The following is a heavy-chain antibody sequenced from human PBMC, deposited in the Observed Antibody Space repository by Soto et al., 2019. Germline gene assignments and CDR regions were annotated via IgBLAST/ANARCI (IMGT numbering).Heavy chain of an antibody. Sequence: HSETLYLTCTASGGSISSSSYAWGWIHKPPGKGLEWIGSIYYSGSTYYNPSLKSRVTISVDTSKNQFSLKLSSVTAADTAVYYCASPKIAFYNLFDPWGQGTLVTVSS. CDR3: ASPKIAFYNLFDP. CDR1: GGSISSSSYA. CDR2: IYYSGST. J-gene: IGHJ5*02. V-gene: IGHV4-39*01. D-gene: IGHD3-3*02.